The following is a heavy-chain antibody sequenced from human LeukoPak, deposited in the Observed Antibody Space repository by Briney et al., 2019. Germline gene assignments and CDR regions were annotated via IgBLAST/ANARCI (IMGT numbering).Heavy chain of an antibody. CDR2: IYTSGST. CDR1: GGSISNYY. CDR3: ARGPLYCSSTSCYTAYYMDV. V-gene: IGHV4-4*07. Sequence: SETLSLTCTVSGGSISNYYWSWIRQPAGKGLEWIGRIYTSGSTNYNPSLKSRVTISVDTSKNQFSLKLSSVTAADTAVYYCARGPLYCSSTSCYTAYYMDVWGKGTTVTVSS. D-gene: IGHD2-2*02. J-gene: IGHJ6*03.